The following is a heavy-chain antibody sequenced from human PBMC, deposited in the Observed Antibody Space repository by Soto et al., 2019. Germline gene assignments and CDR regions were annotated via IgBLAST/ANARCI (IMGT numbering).Heavy chain of an antibody. CDR1: GGSISSGGYC. D-gene: IGHD2-2*01. J-gene: IGHJ4*02. V-gene: IGHV4-31*03. Sequence: SETLSLTCTVSGGSISSGGYCWSWIRQHPGKGLEWIGYIYYSGSTYYNPSLKCRVTISVDTSKNQFSLKLSSVTAADTAVYYCARVVGDIVVVPAAPYFDYWGQGTLVTVSS. CDR2: IYYSGST. CDR3: ARVVGDIVVVPAAPYFDY.